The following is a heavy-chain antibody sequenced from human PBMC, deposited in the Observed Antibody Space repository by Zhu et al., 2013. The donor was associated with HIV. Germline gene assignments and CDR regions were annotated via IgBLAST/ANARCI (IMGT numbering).Heavy chain of an antibody. V-gene: IGHV1-18*04. D-gene: IGHD1-7*01. J-gene: IGHJ6*02. CDR2: IGTHNSHT. CDR3: ARDRSERQLLADYYYYGLDV. CDR1: GYSFNTHY. Sequence: QSGAEVKKPGASVSVSCRASGYSFNTHYIHWVRQAPGQGLEWMGWIGTHNSHTKSSQQFQGRLSMTTDTLTRTAYMELRSLRSDDSALYFCARDRSERQLLADYYYYGLDVWGQGTTVTVSS.